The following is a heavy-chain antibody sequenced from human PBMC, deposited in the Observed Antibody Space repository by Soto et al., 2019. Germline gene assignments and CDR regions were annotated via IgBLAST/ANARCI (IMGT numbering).Heavy chain of an antibody. D-gene: IGHD3-10*01. CDR2: FHYSGRT. V-gene: IGHV4-39*01. Sequence: SETLSLTCSVSGGSISSGPYSWGWIRQPPGKGLEWIGTFHYSGRTYYSPSLESRVTISVDTSKNQFSLKVSSVTAADTAVFYCARHYYGYFDYWGQGTLVTVSS. CDR1: GGSISSGPYS. J-gene: IGHJ4*02. CDR3: ARHYYGYFDY.